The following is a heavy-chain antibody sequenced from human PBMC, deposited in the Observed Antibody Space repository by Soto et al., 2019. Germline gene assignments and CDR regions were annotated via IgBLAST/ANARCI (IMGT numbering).Heavy chain of an antibody. CDR3: ARRARTATTNWGAFDV. CDR2: ISYSADKT. Sequence: EVQLLESGGGLVQPGGSLRLSCAASGFTFNTYVMNWVRQAPGKGLEWVSTISYSADKTHYADSVKGRFTISRDNSRDTLLLKMNSLRAADAAVYYCARRARTATTNWGAFDVWGQGTMVTVSS. J-gene: IGHJ3*01. CDR1: GFTFNTYV. D-gene: IGHD1-7*01. V-gene: IGHV3-23*01.